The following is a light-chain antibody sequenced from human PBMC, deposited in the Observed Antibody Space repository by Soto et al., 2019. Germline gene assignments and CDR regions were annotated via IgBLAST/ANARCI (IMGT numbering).Light chain of an antibody. CDR2: DVT. J-gene: IGLJ1*01. V-gene: IGLV2-14*01. CDR1: SSDVGGYKY. Sequence: QSVLTQPASVSGSPGQSITISCTGTSSDVGGYKYVSWYQQHPDKAPKLIIYDVTNRPSGISNRFSGSKSGNTASLTISGLQAEDEADYDCSSYTSSSSQVFGTGTKVTVL. CDR3: SSYTSSSSQV.